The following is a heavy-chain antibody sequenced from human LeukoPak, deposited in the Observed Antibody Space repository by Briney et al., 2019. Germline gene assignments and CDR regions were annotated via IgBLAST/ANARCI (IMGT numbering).Heavy chain of an antibody. D-gene: IGHD6-13*01. Sequence: SQTLSLTCAISGDSVSSNNVAWNWIRQSPSRGLEWLGRTYYRSKWYNDYAVSVKSRITFNSDTPKNQFSLQLNSVTPEDTAVYYCARGRSWPLDYWGQGTLVTVSS. V-gene: IGHV6-1*01. J-gene: IGHJ4*02. CDR3: ARGRSWPLDY. CDR1: GDSVSSNNVA. CDR2: TYYRSKWYN.